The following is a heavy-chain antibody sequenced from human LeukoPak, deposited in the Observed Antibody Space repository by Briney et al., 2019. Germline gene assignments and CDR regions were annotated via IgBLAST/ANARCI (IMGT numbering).Heavy chain of an antibody. V-gene: IGHV1-18*01. D-gene: IGHD6-13*01. Sequence: ASVKVSCKASGCTFTSYGISWVRQAPGQGLEWMGWISAYNGNTNYAQKLQGRVTMTTDTSTSTAYMELRSLRSDDTAVYHCARGSGYSIKGYYYYYGMDVWGQGTTVTVSS. CDR1: GCTFTSYG. CDR3: ARGSGYSIKGYYYYYGMDV. J-gene: IGHJ6*02. CDR2: ISAYNGNT.